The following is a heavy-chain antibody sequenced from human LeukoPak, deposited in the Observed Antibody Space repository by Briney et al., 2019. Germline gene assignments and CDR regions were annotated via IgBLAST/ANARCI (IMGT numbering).Heavy chain of an antibody. Sequence: PSETLSLTCTVSGGSISSSSYYWGWIRQPPGKGLEWIGSIYYSGSTYYNPSLKSRVTISVDTSKNQFSLKLSSVTAADTAVYYCARAPVSYFALDLWGRGTLVTVSS. V-gene: IGHV4-39*07. J-gene: IGHJ2*01. D-gene: IGHD3-9*01. CDR3: ARAPVSYFALDL. CDR1: GGSISSSSYY. CDR2: IYYSGST.